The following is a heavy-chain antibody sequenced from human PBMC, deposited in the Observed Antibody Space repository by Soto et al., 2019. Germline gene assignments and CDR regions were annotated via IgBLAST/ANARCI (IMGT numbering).Heavy chain of an antibody. CDR2: ISPKSNYR. Sequence: GGSLRLSCEASGFTFSDFYMSWIRQAPGKGLEWLSYISPKSNYREYAESVKGRHTISRDNAKNSLSLQMNSLRVEDTAVYYCVRGGGGGQFDSRGQGALVTVSS. D-gene: IGHD2-21*01. CDR1: GFTFSDFY. V-gene: IGHV3-11*06. CDR3: VRGGGGGQFDS. J-gene: IGHJ4*02.